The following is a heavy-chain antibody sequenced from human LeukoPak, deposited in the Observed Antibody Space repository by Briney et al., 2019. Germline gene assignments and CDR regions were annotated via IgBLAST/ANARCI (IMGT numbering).Heavy chain of an antibody. V-gene: IGHV1-18*01. CDR3: ARDVVGADFDY. J-gene: IGHJ4*02. CDR1: GYTFTSYG. CDR2: ISAYNGNT. D-gene: IGHD1-26*01. Sequence: ASVKVSCKASGYTFTSYGISWVRQAPGQGREWMGWISAYNGNTNYAQKLQGRVTMTTDTSTSTDYMELRSLRSDDTAVYYCARDVVGADFDYWGQGTLVTVSS.